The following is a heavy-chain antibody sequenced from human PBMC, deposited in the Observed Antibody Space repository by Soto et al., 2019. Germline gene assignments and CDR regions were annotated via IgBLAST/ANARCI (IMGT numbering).Heavy chain of an antibody. Sequence: SETLSLTCTVSGVSISSGGYYWSWIRQHPGKGLEWIGYIFYSGSTYYNPSLKSRVTISVDTSKNQFSLKLSSVTAADTAVYYCARAPGDYFDYWGQGTLVTVS. J-gene: IGHJ4*02. V-gene: IGHV4-31*03. CDR3: ARAPGDYFDY. CDR2: IFYSGST. CDR1: GVSISSGGYY.